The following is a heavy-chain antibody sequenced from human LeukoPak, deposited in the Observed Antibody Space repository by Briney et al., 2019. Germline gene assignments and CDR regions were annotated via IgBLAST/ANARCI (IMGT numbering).Heavy chain of an antibody. D-gene: IGHD3-10*01. Sequence: PSETLSLTCTVSGASLNDYYWSWIRQPPGKALEWIGYIYYSGSTSYNPSLKSRVTISVDTSKNQFSLKLSSVTAADTAVYYCARVLPPLYYFDYWGQGTLVTVSS. CDR2: IYYSGST. CDR3: ARVLPPLYYFDY. J-gene: IGHJ4*02. CDR1: GASLNDYY. V-gene: IGHV4-59*08.